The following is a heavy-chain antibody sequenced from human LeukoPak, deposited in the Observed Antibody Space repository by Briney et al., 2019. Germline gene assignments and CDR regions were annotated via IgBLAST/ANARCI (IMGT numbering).Heavy chain of an antibody. Sequence: SETLSLTCTVSGGSITGYYWSWIRQPPGKGLEWIGFIYNSGSTNYNPSLKSRVTISIDTSKNQFSLKLSSVTAADTALYYCTRAYSSSWQPPDYWGQGTLVTVSS. CDR1: GGSITGYY. J-gene: IGHJ4*02. D-gene: IGHD2-2*01. CDR2: IYNSGST. V-gene: IGHV4-59*01. CDR3: TRAYSSSWQPPDY.